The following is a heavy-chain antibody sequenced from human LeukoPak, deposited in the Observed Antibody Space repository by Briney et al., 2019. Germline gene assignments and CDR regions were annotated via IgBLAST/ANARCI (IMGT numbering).Heavy chain of an antibody. CDR1: GGSISSYY. Sequence: SETLSLTCTVSGGSISSYYWSWIRQPAGKGLEWIGRIYTSGSTNYNPSLKSRVTMSVDTSKNQFSLKLSSVTAADTAVYHCARDYGSGSYYNDYYYYDMDVWGQGTTVTVSS. J-gene: IGHJ6*02. CDR2: IYTSGST. D-gene: IGHD3-10*01. CDR3: ARDYGSGSYYNDYYYYDMDV. V-gene: IGHV4-4*07.